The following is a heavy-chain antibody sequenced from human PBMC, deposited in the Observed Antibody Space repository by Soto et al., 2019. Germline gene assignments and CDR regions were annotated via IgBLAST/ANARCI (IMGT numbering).Heavy chain of an antibody. Sequence: QVQLVQSGPEVKKPGASVKVSCKASGYTFTSSDISWVRQATGQGLEWLGWMHPNSGITGYTQKFQGRVTMTRNTSISTAYMELSSLRSEDTAVYYCAVGFRSGWVFDYWGQGALVTVSS. D-gene: IGHD6-19*01. CDR3: AVGFRSGWVFDY. CDR2: MHPNSGIT. V-gene: IGHV1-8*01. J-gene: IGHJ4*02. CDR1: GYTFTSSD.